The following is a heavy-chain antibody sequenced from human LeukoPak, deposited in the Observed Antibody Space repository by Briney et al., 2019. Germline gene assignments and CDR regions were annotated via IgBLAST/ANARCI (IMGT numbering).Heavy chain of an antibody. J-gene: IGHJ4*02. CDR2: IWSDGSNK. CDR1: GFTFSSYG. D-gene: IGHD2-21*02. Sequence: GGSLRLSCAASGFTFSSYGMHWVRQAPGKGLEWVAIIWSDGSNKYYADSVKGRFTISRDNSKNTLYLQMNSLRAEDTAVYYCAKVAGFLSDSRSLDYWGQGTLVTVSS. CDR3: AKVAGFLSDSRSLDY. V-gene: IGHV3-33*06.